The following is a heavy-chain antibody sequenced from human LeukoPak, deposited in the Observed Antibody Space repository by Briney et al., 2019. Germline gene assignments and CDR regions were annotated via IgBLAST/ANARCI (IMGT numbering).Heavy chain of an antibody. D-gene: IGHD3-22*01. Sequence: TTSETLSLTCAVYGGSFSGYYWSWIRQPLGKGLEWIGEINHSGSTNYNPSLKSRVTISVDTSKNQFSLKLSSVTAADTAVYYCARALSSGYYSLNYWGQGTLVTVSS. CDR1: GGSFSGYY. J-gene: IGHJ4*02. CDR3: ARALSSGYYSLNY. V-gene: IGHV4-34*01. CDR2: INHSGST.